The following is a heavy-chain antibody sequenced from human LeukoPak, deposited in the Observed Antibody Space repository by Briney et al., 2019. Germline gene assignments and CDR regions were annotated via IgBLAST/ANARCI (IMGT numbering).Heavy chain of an antibody. V-gene: IGHV1-69*01. D-gene: IGHD6-19*01. CDR3: ASGGIAVAASYYYYYGMDV. Sequence: GASVKVSCKASGGTFSSYAISWVRQAPGQGLEWMGGIIPIFGTANYAQKFQGRVTITADESTSTAYMELSSLRSEDTAVYYCASGGIAVAASYYYYYGMDVWGKGTTVTVSS. CDR2: IIPIFGTA. CDR1: GGTFSSYA. J-gene: IGHJ6*04.